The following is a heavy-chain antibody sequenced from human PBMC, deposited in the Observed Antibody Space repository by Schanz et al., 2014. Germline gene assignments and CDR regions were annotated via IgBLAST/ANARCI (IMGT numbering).Heavy chain of an antibody. CDR1: GFNFSSHW. Sequence: DVQLVESGGTLVRPGGSLRLSCAASGFNFSSHWMTWVRQAPGRGLEWVANIRQDVRAKYYVDSVKGRFTISRDNAKNSMYMQMTSLTAADTAVYYCAKYGTGKGVSFEYWGQGTLVTVSS. CDR3: AKYGTGKGVSFEY. J-gene: IGHJ4*02. CDR2: IRQDVRAK. V-gene: IGHV3-7*01. D-gene: IGHD1-26*01.